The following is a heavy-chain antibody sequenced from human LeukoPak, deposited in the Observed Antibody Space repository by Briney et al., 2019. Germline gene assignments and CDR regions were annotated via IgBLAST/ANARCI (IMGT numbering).Heavy chain of an antibody. J-gene: IGHJ4*02. CDR3: ARDKETYSNPMGY. CDR1: GFTFSSYS. Sequence: GGSLRLSCAASGFTFSSYSMNWVRQAPGKGLEWVSYISSGSSTRYYADSVKGRFSISRDNAKNSLDLQMNSLRAEDTAVYYCARDKETYSNPMGYWGQGTLVTVSS. D-gene: IGHD4-11*01. CDR2: ISSGSSTR. V-gene: IGHV3-48*01.